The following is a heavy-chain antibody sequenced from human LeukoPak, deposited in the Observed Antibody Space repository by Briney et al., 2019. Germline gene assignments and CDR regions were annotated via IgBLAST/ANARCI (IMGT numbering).Heavy chain of an antibody. CDR2: INPDSGGT. V-gene: IGHV1-2*02. D-gene: IGHD3-22*01. J-gene: IGHJ4*02. CDR3: ARPAGDYYDSSGYYYRYYFDY. CDR1: GYTFTGYY. Sequence: ASVKVSCKASGYTFTGYYMHWVRQAPGQGLEWMGWINPDSGGTNYAQKFQGRVTMTRDTSISTAYMELSRLRSDDTAVYYCARPAGDYYDSSGYYYRYYFDYWGQGTLVTVS.